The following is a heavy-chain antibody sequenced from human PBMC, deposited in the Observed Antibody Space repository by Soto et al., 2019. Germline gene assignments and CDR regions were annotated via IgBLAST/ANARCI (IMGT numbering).Heavy chain of an antibody. CDR3: ARVAVGYCSGGSCEDYYYYYGMDV. J-gene: IGHJ6*02. CDR2: IYYSGST. Sequence: PSETLSLTCTVSGGSISSGDYYWSWIRQPPGKGLEWIGYIYYSGSTYYNPSLKSRVTISVDTSKNQFSLKLSSVTAADTAVYYCARVAVGYCSGGSCEDYYYYYGMDVWGQGTTVTVSS. V-gene: IGHV4-30-4*01. D-gene: IGHD2-15*01. CDR1: GGSISSGDYY.